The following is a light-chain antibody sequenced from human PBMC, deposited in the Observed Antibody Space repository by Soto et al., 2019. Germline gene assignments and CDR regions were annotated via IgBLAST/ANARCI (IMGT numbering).Light chain of an antibody. Sequence: SVLTQPPSVSAVPGQKVTISCSGSSSNIGNNYVSWYQQLPGTAPKLLIYENNKRPSGIPDRFSGSKSGTSATLGITGLQTGDEADYYCGTWDSSLSAYVFGTGTKVTVL. V-gene: IGLV1-51*02. CDR2: ENN. J-gene: IGLJ1*01. CDR1: SSNIGNNY. CDR3: GTWDSSLSAYV.